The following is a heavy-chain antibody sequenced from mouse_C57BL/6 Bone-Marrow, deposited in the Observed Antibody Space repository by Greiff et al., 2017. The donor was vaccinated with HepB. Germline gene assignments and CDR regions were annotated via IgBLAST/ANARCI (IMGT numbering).Heavy chain of an antibody. J-gene: IGHJ2*01. V-gene: IGHV1-15*01. D-gene: IGHD3-3*01. CDR2: IDPETGGT. CDR1: GYTFTDYE. CDR3: TRGGGRDD. Sequence: QVQLKESGAELVRPGASVTLSCKASGYTFTDYEMHWVKQTPVHGLEWIGAIDPETGGTAYNQKFKGKAILTADKSSSTAYMKLRSLTSEDSAVYYCTRGGGRDDWGQGTTLTVSS.